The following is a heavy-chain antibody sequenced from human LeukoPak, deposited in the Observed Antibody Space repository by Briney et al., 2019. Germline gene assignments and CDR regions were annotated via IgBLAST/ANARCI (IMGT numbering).Heavy chain of an antibody. J-gene: IGHJ6*02. D-gene: IGHD2-2*02. V-gene: IGHV3-23*01. Sequence: GSLRLSCAASGFTFSSYAMSWVRQAPGKGLEWVSAISGSGGSTYYADSVKGRSTISRDNSKNTLYLQMNSLRAEDTAVYYCANSPGYCSSTSCYSGMDVWGQGTTVTVSS. CDR2: ISGSGGST. CDR3: ANSPGYCSSTSCYSGMDV. CDR1: GFTFSSYA.